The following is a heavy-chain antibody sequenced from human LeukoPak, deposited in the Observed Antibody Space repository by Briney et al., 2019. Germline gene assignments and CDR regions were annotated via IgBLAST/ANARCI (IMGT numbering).Heavy chain of an antibody. CDR2: IYNGVNT. V-gene: IGHV4-61*01. CDR1: GASVSSASY. J-gene: IGHJ5*02. CDR3: ARSRAFNSGAFDP. D-gene: IGHD1-26*01. Sequence: LETLSLTCTVSGASVSSASYWTWIRQPPGKGVEWIAHIYNGVNTNYNPSLKSRVTISVDTSKNQFSLRLNSVTAADTAVYYCARSRAFNSGAFDPWGQGSLVTVSS.